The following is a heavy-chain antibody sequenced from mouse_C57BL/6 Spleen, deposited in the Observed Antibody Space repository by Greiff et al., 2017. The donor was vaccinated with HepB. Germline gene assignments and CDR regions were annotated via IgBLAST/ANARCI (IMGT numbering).Heavy chain of an antibody. CDR1: GYTFTDYY. Sequence: EVQLQQSGPVLVKPGASVKMSCKASGYTFTDYYMNWVKQSHGKSLEWIGVINPYNGGTSYNQKFKGKATLTVDKSSSTAYMELISLTSEDSAVYYFARPTSIYYERHWYFDVWGTGTTVTVSS. CDR3: ARPTSIYYERHWYFDV. CDR2: INPYNGGT. V-gene: IGHV1-19*01. J-gene: IGHJ1*03. D-gene: IGHD1-1*01.